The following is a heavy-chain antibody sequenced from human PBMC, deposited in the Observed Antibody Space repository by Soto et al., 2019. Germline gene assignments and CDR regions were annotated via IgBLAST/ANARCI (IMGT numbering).Heavy chain of an antibody. D-gene: IGHD1-1*01. J-gene: IGHJ6*03. Sequence: GESLKISCKGSGYSFTSYWIGWVRQMPGKGLEWMGIIYPGDSDTRYSPSFQGQVTISADKSISTAYLQWSSLKASDTAMYYCARVGATGRRSYYYYMDVWGKGTTVTVSS. CDR3: ARVGATGRRSYYYYMDV. CDR1: GYSFTSYW. CDR2: IYPGDSDT. V-gene: IGHV5-51*01.